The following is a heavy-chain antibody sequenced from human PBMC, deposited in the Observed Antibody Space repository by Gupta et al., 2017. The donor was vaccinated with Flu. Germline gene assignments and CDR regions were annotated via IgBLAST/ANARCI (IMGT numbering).Heavy chain of an antibody. V-gene: IGHV1-69*01. D-gene: IGHD3-10*01. Sequence: QVQLVQSGAEVKKPESSVKVSCKASGGTFSTYGVSWVRQAPGQGLEWMGGIIPAYRASDYAQKFQDRVTFTADESTSTVYMELRSLRSEDTAVYYCARGRHYSGSGSYYTPEYWGQGTLVTVSS. CDR2: IIPAYRAS. CDR3: ARGRHYSGSGSYYTPEY. CDR1: GGTFSTYG. J-gene: IGHJ4*02.